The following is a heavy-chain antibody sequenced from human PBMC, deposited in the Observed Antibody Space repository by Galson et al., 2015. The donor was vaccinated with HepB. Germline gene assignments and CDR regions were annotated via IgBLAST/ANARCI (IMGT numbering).Heavy chain of an antibody. J-gene: IGHJ5*02. CDR2: INHSGSN. Sequence: LSLTCAVYGGSFSGYYWSWIRLPPGKGLEWIGEINHSGSNNYNPSLKSRVAMSVDTSKNQFSLKLSSVTAADTAVYYCARTSSRWNKGGWFDPWGQGILVTVSS. CDR3: ARTSSRWNKGGWFDP. CDR1: GGSFSGYY. V-gene: IGHV4-34*01. D-gene: IGHD6-13*01.